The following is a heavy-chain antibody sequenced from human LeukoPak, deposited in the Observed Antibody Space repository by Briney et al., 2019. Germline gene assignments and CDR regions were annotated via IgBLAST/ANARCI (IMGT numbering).Heavy chain of an antibody. CDR3: ARGRYNWNDDDAFDI. Sequence: ASVKVSCKASRYTFTSYDINWVRQATGQGLEWMGWMNPNSGNTGYAQKFQGRVTMTRNTSISTAYMELSSLRSEDTAVYYCARGRYNWNDDDAFDIWGQGTMVTVSS. CDR2: MNPNSGNT. D-gene: IGHD1-20*01. J-gene: IGHJ3*02. V-gene: IGHV1-8*01. CDR1: RYTFTSYD.